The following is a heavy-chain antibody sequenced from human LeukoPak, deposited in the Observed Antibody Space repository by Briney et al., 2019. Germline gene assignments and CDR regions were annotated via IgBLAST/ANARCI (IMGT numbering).Heavy chain of an antibody. J-gene: IGHJ6*02. V-gene: IGHV4-59*01. CDR3: ARVPLESLGYYDSSGYYYYYYGMDV. CDR1: GGSISSYY. CDR2: IYYSGST. Sequence: PSETLSLTCTVSGGSISSYYWSWIRQPPGKGLEWIGYIYYSGSTNYNPSLKSRVTISVDTSKNQFSLKLSSVTAADTAVYYCARVPLESLGYYDSSGYYYYYYGMDVWGQGTTVTVSS. D-gene: IGHD3-22*01.